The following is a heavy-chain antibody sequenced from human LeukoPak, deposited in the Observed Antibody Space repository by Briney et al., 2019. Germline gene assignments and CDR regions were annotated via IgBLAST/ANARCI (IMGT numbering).Heavy chain of an antibody. J-gene: IGHJ6*02. D-gene: IGHD3-10*01. CDR1: GGSSSGCY. CDR3: ASARGSGSYYNPYYYGMDV. V-gene: IGHV4-34*01. Sequence: SETLSLTCVVYGGSSSGCYWSWIRQPPGKGLEWIGEINHDGNTVYNPSLKSRVTISVDTSKKQFSLKLSSVTTADTAVYYCASARGSGSYYNPYYYGMDVWGQGTTVTVSS. CDR2: INHDGNT.